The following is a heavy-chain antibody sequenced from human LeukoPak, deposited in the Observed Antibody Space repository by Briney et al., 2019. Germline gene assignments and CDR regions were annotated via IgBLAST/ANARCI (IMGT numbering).Heavy chain of an antibody. V-gene: IGHV4-31*03. CDR3: ARGDGFFDY. J-gene: IGHJ4*02. CDR1: GGSISSGAYY. Sequence: PSETLPLTCTVSGGSISSGAYYWSWIRQHPGKGLEWIGYIYYSGSTSYNPSLKSRLTISVDTSKNQLSLKLSAVTAADTAVYYCARGDGFFDYWGQGTVVTVSS. D-gene: IGHD5-24*01. CDR2: IYYSGST.